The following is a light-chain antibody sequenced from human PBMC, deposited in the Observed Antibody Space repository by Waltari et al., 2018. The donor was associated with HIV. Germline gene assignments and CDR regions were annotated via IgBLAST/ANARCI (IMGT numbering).Light chain of an antibody. J-gene: IGLJ1*01. Sequence: QSALPPLASVSGSPGQSITISCTGTGRDVDSFNFVSWYQQRPGEAPRLIIYDVNKRPSGVSGRFSGSKSGNTASLTISGLQADDEADYYCCSYVNDNTYVFHTETTVTVL. CDR3: CSYVNDNTYV. CDR1: GRDVDSFNF. CDR2: DVN. V-gene: IGLV2-23*02.